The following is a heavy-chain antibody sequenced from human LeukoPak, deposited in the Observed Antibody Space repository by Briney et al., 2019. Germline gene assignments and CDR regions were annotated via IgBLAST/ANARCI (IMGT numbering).Heavy chain of an antibody. CDR1: GGSISSYY. CDR3: ARAGFDWLPYFDY. D-gene: IGHD3-9*01. Sequence: SETLSLTCTVSGGSISSYYWSWIRQPPGKGLEWIGYIYYSGSTNYNPSLKSRVTISVDTSKNQFSLKLSSVTAADTAVYYCARAGFDWLPYFDYWGQGTLVTVSS. J-gene: IGHJ4*02. V-gene: IGHV4-59*01. CDR2: IYYSGST.